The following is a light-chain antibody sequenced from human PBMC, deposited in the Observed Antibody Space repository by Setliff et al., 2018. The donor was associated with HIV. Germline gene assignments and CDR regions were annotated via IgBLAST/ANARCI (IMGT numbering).Light chain of an antibody. Sequence: SALAQPASVSGSPGQSITIPCTGTSSDIGGYNSVSWYQQHPDKAPKLMIYDATKRPSGASNRFSGSKSGNTASLTISGLQAEDEADYYCCSYADSNTFVFGTGTKVTVL. J-gene: IGLJ1*01. CDR3: CSYADSNTFV. CDR2: DAT. CDR1: SSDIGGYNS. V-gene: IGLV2-23*01.